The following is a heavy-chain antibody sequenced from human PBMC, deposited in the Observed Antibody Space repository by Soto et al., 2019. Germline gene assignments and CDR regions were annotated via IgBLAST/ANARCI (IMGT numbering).Heavy chain of an antibody. V-gene: IGHV4-31*03. CDR3: ARCGGATLHYYYGMDV. CDR2: IYYSGST. J-gene: IGHJ6*02. D-gene: IGHD1-26*01. Sequence: QVQLQESGPGLVKPSQTLSLTCTVSGGSISSGGYYWSWIRQHPGKGLEWIGYIYYSGSTYYNPSLKSRVTISVDTSKNQFSLKLSSVTAADTAVYYCARCGGATLHYYYGMDVWGQGTTVTVSS. CDR1: GGSISSGGYY.